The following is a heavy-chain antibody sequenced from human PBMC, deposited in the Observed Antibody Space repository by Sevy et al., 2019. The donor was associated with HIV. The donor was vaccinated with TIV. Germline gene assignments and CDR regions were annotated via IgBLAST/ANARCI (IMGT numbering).Heavy chain of an antibody. Sequence: GGSLRLSCAASGFSLSGYGMHWVRQAPGKGLEWVAVIWYDGSNKNYADSVKGRFTISRDNSKNTLYLQMNSLRAEDTAVYYCAREGIAVAGIGYYFDYWGQGTLVTVSS. D-gene: IGHD6-19*01. CDR1: GFSLSGYG. CDR3: AREGIAVAGIGYYFDY. V-gene: IGHV3-33*01. CDR2: IWYDGSNK. J-gene: IGHJ4*02.